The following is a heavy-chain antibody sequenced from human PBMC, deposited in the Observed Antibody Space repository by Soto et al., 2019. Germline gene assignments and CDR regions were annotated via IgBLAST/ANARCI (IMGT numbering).Heavy chain of an antibody. CDR1: GGPFNGYY. D-gene: IGHD2-21*01. V-gene: IGHV4-34*01. Sequence: ETLCVTCSAYGGPFNGYYWSWIRQPAGKGLEWIGEINHSGSGNYNPSLKSRVTISLDTSKNQFSLKLDSVTAADTAVYYCARVVRGWHPHFDSWGQGTLVTVYS. CDR2: INHSGSG. CDR3: ARVVRGWHPHFDS. J-gene: IGHJ4*02.